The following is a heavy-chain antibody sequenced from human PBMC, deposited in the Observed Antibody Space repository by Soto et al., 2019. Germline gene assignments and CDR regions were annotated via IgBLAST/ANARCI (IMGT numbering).Heavy chain of an antibody. D-gene: IGHD5-18*01. CDR2: ISYDGSNK. CDR1: GFTFSSYG. Sequence: GWSLRLSCAASGFTFSSYGMHWVRQAPGKGLEWVAVISYDGSNKYYADSVKGRFTISRDNSKNTLYLQMNSLRAEDTAVYYCAKGIRGYSYGPLPKYWGQGTLVTVSS. J-gene: IGHJ4*02. CDR3: AKGIRGYSYGPLPKY. V-gene: IGHV3-30*18.